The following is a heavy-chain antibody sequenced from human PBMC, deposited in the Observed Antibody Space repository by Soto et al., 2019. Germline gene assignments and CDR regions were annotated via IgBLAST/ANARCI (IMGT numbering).Heavy chain of an antibody. V-gene: IGHV3-48*02. J-gene: IGHJ4*02. Sequence: GSLRLACSASGFTFISYSMNWVRQAPGKGLEWVSYISSSSSTIYYADSVKGRFTISRDNAKNSLYLQMNSLRDEDTAVYYCASSRSSSWYYDFDYWGQGTLVTVSS. D-gene: IGHD6-13*01. CDR1: GFTFISYS. CDR2: ISSSSSTI. CDR3: ASSRSSSWYYDFDY.